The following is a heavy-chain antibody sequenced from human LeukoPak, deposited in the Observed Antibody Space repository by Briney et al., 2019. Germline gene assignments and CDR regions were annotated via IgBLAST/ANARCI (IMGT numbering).Heavy chain of an antibody. CDR3: ARGLDPYKSGID. V-gene: IGHV4-34*01. CDR1: GGSLSAHY. Sequence: PSETLSLTCAVYGGSLSAHYCTWIPQPPGTGLDWIDVIHPSGSTNYNPSLLSRVTLSVDTSNNQFSLRLWTGTAADTAVYFCARGLDPYKSGIDWGQGTLVTVSS. D-gene: IGHD3-3*01. J-gene: IGHJ4*02. CDR2: IHPSGST.